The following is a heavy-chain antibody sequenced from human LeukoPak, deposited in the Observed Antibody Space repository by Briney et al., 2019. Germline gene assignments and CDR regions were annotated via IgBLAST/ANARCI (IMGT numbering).Heavy chain of an antibody. Sequence: GGSLRLSCATSGFSFTDYPMNWVRQAPGKGLEWVSNIRTSAEGANYAYFADSVKGRVTISRDDAKNTLYLHMNSLRDDDTAVYYCASDQRYAFDHWGQGILVTVSS. V-gene: IGHV3-48*02. J-gene: IGHJ4*02. CDR3: ASDQRYAFDH. D-gene: IGHD3-9*01. CDR1: GFSFTDYP. CDR2: IRTSAEGANYA.